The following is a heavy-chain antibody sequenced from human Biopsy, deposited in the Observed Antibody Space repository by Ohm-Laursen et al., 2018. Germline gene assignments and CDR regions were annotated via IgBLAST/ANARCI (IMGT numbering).Heavy chain of an antibody. CDR3: ARGSNEYGGLYFPH. CDR1: GGSFTGHY. D-gene: IGHD4-23*01. Sequence: TLSLTCSVSGGSFTGHYWTWIRQPPGKGLEWIGHISHTGYTSYKSSLKSRVTISLDTSRRHFSLRLTSLAAADTAVYYCARGSNEYGGLYFPHWGQGTLVTVSS. V-gene: IGHV4-59*11. CDR2: ISHTGYT. J-gene: IGHJ1*01.